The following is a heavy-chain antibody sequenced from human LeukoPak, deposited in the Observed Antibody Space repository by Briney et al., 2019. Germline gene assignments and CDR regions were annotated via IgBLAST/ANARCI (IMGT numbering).Heavy chain of an antibody. Sequence: GGSLRLSCAASRFTFSTYWMSWVRQAPGKGLEWAASIKQDGREKYYVDSVKGRFTISRDNAKNSLYLQMNSLRAEDTAVYYCARDRGNDYNSYFFDYWGQGILVTVSS. V-gene: IGHV3-7*01. D-gene: IGHD5-24*01. CDR2: IKQDGREK. CDR1: RFTFSTYW. CDR3: ARDRGNDYNSYFFDY. J-gene: IGHJ4*02.